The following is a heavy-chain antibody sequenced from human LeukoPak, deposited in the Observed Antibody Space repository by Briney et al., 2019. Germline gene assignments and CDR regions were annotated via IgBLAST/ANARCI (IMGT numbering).Heavy chain of an antibody. CDR1: GFTFSSYR. Sequence: GGSLRLSCAASGFTFSSYRMNWVRQAPGKGLEWVSSISSSSSYIYYADSVKGRFTISRDNAKNSLYLQMNSLRAEDTAVYYCAKMATLAYYFDYWGQGTLVTVSS. V-gene: IGHV3-21*01. CDR3: AKMATLAYYFDY. J-gene: IGHJ4*02. CDR2: ISSSSSYI. D-gene: IGHD5-24*01.